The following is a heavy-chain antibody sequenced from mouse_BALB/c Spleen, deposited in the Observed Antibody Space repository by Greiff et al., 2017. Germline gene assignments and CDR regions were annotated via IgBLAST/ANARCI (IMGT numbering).Heavy chain of an antibody. CDR1: GDSITSGY. CDR3: ARSYYDYENYFDY. CDR2: ISYSGST. J-gene: IGHJ2*01. V-gene: IGHV3-8*02. Sequence: EVKLLESGPSLVKPSQTLSLTCSVTGDSITSGYWNWIRKFPGNKLEYMGYISYSGSTYYNPSLKSRISITRDTSKNQYYLQLNSVTTEDTATYYCARSYYDYENYFDYWGQGTTLTVSS. D-gene: IGHD2-4*01.